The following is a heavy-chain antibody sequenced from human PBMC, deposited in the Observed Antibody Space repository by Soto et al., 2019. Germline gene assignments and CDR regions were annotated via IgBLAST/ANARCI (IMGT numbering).Heavy chain of an antibody. V-gene: IGHV3-11*01. CDR2: IDRSGDTI. J-gene: IGHJ4*02. D-gene: IGHD3-10*01. Sequence: PVGSLRLSCAASGFTFSDYYMSWIRQAPGKGLEWVSYIDRSGDTIYYVDSVTGRFTISRDNAKNSLSLQMNSLRAEDTAVYYCATWNYDGSGRPIDFWGQGTLVTVSS. CDR1: GFTFSDYY. CDR3: ATWNYDGSGRPIDF.